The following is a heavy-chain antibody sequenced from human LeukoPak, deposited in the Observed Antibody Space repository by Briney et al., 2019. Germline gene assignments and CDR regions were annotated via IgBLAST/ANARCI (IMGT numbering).Heavy chain of an antibody. V-gene: IGHV3-21*01. CDR3: ARGPYCSSTSCRGGWFDP. Sequence: PGGSLRLSCAASGFTFSSYSMNWVRQAPGKGLEWVSSISSSSSYIYYADSVKGRFTISRDNAKNSLYLQMNSLRAEDTAVYYCARGPYCSSTSCRGGWFDPWGQGTLVTVSS. D-gene: IGHD2-2*01. CDR2: ISSSSSYI. J-gene: IGHJ5*02. CDR1: GFTFSSYS.